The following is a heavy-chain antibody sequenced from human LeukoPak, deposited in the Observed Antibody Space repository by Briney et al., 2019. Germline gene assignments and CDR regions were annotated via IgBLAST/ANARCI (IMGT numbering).Heavy chain of an antibody. J-gene: IGHJ3*02. Sequence: PWGSLRLSCSASGFTFSIYAMHWGRHAPGKGLEYVSAISSNGGSTYYADSVKGRFTISTDNSKNTLYLQMSSLRAEDTAVYYCVKDRIAVAANDAFDIWGQGTMVTVSS. CDR2: ISSNGGST. D-gene: IGHD6-19*01. CDR3: VKDRIAVAANDAFDI. V-gene: IGHV3-64D*06. CDR1: GFTFSIYA.